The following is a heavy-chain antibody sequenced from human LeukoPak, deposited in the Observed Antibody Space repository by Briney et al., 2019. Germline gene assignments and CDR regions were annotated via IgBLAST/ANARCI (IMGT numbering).Heavy chain of an antibody. V-gene: IGHV4-38-2*01. J-gene: IGHJ4*02. D-gene: IGHD2-2*02. CDR3: ARRICSSTSCYTGQFDY. CDR2: IYHSGST. CDR1: GHSISSGYY. Sequence: SETLSLTCAVSGHSISSGYYWGWIRQPPGKGLAWIGSIYHSGSTYYNPSLKSRVTISVDTSKNQFSLKLSSVTAADTAVYYCARRICSSTSCYTGQFDYWGQGTLVTVSS.